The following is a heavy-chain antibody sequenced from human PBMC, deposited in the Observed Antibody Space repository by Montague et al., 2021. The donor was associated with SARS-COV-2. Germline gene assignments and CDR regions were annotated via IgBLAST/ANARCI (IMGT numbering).Heavy chain of an antibody. CDR2: IYYSGST. CDR3: ARVDFVSSGWYPDAFDI. V-gene: IGHV4-31*03. J-gene: IGHJ3*02. D-gene: IGHD6-19*01. Sequence: TLSLTCTVSGGSINSGGYYWSWIRQHPGKGLEWIGYIYYSGSTYYNPSLKSRLTISVDTSKNQFSPKLSSVTAADTAVYYCARVDFVSSGWYPDAFDIWGQGTMVTASS. CDR1: GGSINSGGYY.